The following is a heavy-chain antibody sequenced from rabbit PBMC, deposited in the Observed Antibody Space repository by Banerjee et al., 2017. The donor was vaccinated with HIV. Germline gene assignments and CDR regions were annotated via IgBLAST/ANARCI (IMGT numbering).Heavy chain of an antibody. CDR1: GIDFSDYAY. J-gene: IGHJ3*01. CDR3: ARSYSGGNDYTNF. V-gene: IGHV1S43*01. D-gene: IGHD6-1*01. Sequence: QEQLEESGGDLVKPEGSLTLTCTASGIDFSDYAYMCWVRQAPGKGLELIACVYTSSGATWYASWVNGRFTISRSTSLNTVDLKMTSLTAADTATYFCARSYSGGNDYTNFWGQGTLVTVS. CDR2: VYTSSGAT.